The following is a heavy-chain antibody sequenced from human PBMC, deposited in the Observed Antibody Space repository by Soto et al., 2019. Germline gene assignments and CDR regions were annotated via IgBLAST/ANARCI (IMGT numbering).Heavy chain of an antibody. CDR3: ATHLYNWNLHTQPIYNWFAP. CDR2: FDPEDGET. CDR1: GYTLTELS. V-gene: IGHV1-24*01. D-gene: IGHD1-20*01. Sequence: GASVKVSCKVSGYTLTELSMHWVRQAPGKGLEWMGGFDPEDGETIYAQKFQGRVTMTEDTSTDTAYMELSSLRSEDTAVYYCATHLYNWNLHTQPIYNWFAPWGQGTLVTVSS. J-gene: IGHJ5*02.